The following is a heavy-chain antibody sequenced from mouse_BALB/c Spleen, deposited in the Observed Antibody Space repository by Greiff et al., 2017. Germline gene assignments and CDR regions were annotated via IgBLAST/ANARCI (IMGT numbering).Heavy chain of an antibody. CDR3: ARRGYYLDY. Sequence: QVQLQQSGAELVRPGTSVKVSCKASGYAFTNYLIEWVKQRPGQGLEWIGVINPGSGGTNYNEKFKGKVTLTADKSSSTAYMQLSSLTSDDSAVYFCARRGYYLDYWGQGTTLTVAS. J-gene: IGHJ2*01. CDR1: GYAFTNYL. CDR2: INPGSGGT. V-gene: IGHV1-54*03.